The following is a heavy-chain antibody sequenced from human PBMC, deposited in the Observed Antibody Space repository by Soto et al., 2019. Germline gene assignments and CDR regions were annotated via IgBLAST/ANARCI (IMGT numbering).Heavy chain of an antibody. CDR3: ARRGGPGDY. V-gene: IGHV3-11*01. Sequence: QVQLVESGGGLVKPGGSLRLSCAASGFNFNDYYMSWIRQAPGKGLQWLSYISHSGHITNYTDSVKGRFTISRDNAKNSLYLQMNSLRAEDTAVYYCARRGGPGDYWGQGTLVTVSS. D-gene: IGHD2-15*01. J-gene: IGHJ4*02. CDR1: GFNFNDYY. CDR2: ISHSGHIT.